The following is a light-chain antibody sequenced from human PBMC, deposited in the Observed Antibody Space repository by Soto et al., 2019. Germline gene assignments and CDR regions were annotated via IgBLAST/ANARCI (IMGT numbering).Light chain of an antibody. Sequence: EIVLTPSPGALSLSPGERATLSCRAGQSVSSSYLAWYQQKPGQAPRLLIYGGSSRATGIPDRFSGSGSGTDFTLTISRLEPEDFAVYYCQQYDTSPWTFGQGTKV. CDR2: GGS. CDR3: QQYDTSPWT. V-gene: IGKV3-20*01. J-gene: IGKJ1*01. CDR1: QSVSSSY.